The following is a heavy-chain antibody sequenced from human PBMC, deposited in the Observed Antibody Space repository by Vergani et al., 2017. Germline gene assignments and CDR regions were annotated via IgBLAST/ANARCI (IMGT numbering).Heavy chain of an antibody. J-gene: IGHJ3*02. Sequence: QVQLVESGGGLVKPGGSLRLSCAASGFTFSDYYMSWIRQAPGKGLEWVSYISSSGSTIYYAASVKGRFTISRDNAKNSLYLQMNSLRAEDTAVYYCARDFPAGGLVVITTDAFDIWGQGTMVTVSS. CDR2: ISSSGSTI. V-gene: IGHV3-11*01. D-gene: IGHD3-22*01. CDR1: GFTFSDYY. CDR3: ARDFPAGGLVVITTDAFDI.